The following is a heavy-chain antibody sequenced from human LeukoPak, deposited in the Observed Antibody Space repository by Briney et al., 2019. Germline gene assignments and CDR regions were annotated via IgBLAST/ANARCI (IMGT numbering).Heavy chain of an antibody. CDR1: GGTFSSYA. CDR3: ARDGDCSSTSCYSHYYYMDV. V-gene: IGHV1-69*05. D-gene: IGHD2-2*02. CDR2: IIPIFSTA. J-gene: IGHJ6*03. Sequence: GASVKVSCKASGGTFSSYAISWVRQAPGQGLEWMGGIIPIFSTANYAQKFQGRVTITTDESTSTAYMELSSLRSEDTAVYYCARDGDCSSTSCYSHYYYMDVWGKGTTVTVSS.